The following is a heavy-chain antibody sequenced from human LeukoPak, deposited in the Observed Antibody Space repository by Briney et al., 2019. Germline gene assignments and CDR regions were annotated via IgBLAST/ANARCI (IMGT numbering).Heavy chain of an antibody. Sequence: PSETLSLTCTVSGGSNSSYYWSWIRQPPGKGLEWIGYIYYSGSTNYNPSLKSRVTISVDTSKNQFSLKLSSVTAADTAVYYCARMVSLDYWGQGTLVTVSS. V-gene: IGHV4-59*01. CDR3: ARMVSLDY. CDR2: IYYSGST. CDR1: GGSNSSYY. D-gene: IGHD5-18*01. J-gene: IGHJ4*02.